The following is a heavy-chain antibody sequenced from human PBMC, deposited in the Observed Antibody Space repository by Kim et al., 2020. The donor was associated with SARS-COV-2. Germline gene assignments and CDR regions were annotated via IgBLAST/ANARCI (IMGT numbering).Heavy chain of an antibody. CDR2: IYHGGST. D-gene: IGHD3-10*01. CDR3: ATPSQGTGSRSYASETGMDV. Sequence: SETLSLTCGVYGGSFSGYYWTWIRQPPGKGLEWIWEIYHGGSTNYNPSLKSRVTMSVDTSKRQLSLTLTSVTAADTAVYYCATPSQGTGSRSYASETGMDVWGQGTAVTV. J-gene: IGHJ6*02. CDR1: GGSFSGYY. V-gene: IGHV4-34*01.